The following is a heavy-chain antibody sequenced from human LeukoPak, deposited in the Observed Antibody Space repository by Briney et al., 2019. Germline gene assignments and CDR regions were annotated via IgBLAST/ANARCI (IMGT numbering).Heavy chain of an antibody. Sequence: SQTLSLTCTVSGGSISSGSYYWSWIRQPAGKGLEWIGRIYTSGSTNYNPSLKSRVTISVDTSKNQFSLKLSSVTAADTAVYYCARSMTTVTTAPDYWGQGTLVTVSS. V-gene: IGHV4-61*02. D-gene: IGHD4-17*01. CDR3: ARSMTTVTTAPDY. CDR1: GGSISSGSYY. J-gene: IGHJ4*02. CDR2: IYTSGST.